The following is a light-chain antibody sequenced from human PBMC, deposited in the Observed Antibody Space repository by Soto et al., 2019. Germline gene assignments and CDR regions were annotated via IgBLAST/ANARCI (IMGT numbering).Light chain of an antibody. CDR2: GAS. J-gene: IGKJ1*01. CDR3: QQNGSSPQWT. CDR1: QSVSSSY. Sequence: EIVFTQTPGTLSLSPGERATLSCRASQSVSSSYLAWYQQKPGQAPRLLLYGASSRATGIPDRFSGSGSGTDFALTISRLEPEDFAVYYCQQNGSSPQWTFGQGTKVEIK. V-gene: IGKV3-20*01.